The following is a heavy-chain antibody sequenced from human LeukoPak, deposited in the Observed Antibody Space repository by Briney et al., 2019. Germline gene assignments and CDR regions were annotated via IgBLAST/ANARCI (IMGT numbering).Heavy chain of an antibody. V-gene: IGHV4-4*07. CDR3: ARGPIWTAAAVRGNYYYMDV. J-gene: IGHJ6*03. CDR2: IHISGST. D-gene: IGHD6-13*01. CDR1: GDSISNDY. Sequence: PSETLSLTCTVSGDSISNDYWSWIRQPAGKGPEWIGRIHISGSTNYNPSLKSRVTMSVDTSKNQFSLKLSSVTAADTAVYYCARGPIWTAAAVRGNYYYMDVWGKGTTVTVSS.